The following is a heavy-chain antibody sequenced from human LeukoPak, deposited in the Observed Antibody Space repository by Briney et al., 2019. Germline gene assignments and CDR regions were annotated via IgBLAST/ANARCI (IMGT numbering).Heavy chain of an antibody. CDR1: GFTFSSYS. J-gene: IGHJ4*02. Sequence: GGSLRLSCAASGFTFSSYSMNWVRQAPGKGLEWVSYISSISSTIYYADSVKGRFTISRDNAKNSLYLQMNSLRAEDTAVYYCARDLPDCSSTSCFQGPIDYWGQGTLVTVSS. V-gene: IGHV3-48*01. CDR2: ISSISSTI. D-gene: IGHD2-2*01. CDR3: ARDLPDCSSTSCFQGPIDY.